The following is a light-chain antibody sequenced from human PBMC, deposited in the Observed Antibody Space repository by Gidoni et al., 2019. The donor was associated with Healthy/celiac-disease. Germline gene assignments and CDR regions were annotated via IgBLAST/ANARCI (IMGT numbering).Light chain of an antibody. CDR2: GNS. V-gene: IGLV1-40*01. CDR3: QSYDSSLSGPYV. J-gene: IGLJ1*01. CDR1: SSNIGAGYD. Sequence: QSVLTQPPSESGAPGQRVTISCTGSSSNIGAGYDVHWYQQLPGTAPKLLIYGNSNRPSGVPDRFSGSKSGTSASQAITGLQAEDEADYYCQSYDSSLSGPYVFGTGTKVTVL.